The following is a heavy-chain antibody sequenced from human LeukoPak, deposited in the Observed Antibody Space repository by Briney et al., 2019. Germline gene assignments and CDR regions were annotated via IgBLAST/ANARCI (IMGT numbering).Heavy chain of an antibody. V-gene: IGHV1-2*02. CDR2: IHPNSGGT. D-gene: IGHD6-19*01. Sequence: ASVKVSCKASGYTFTGYYLHWARQAPGQGLEWMGWIHPNSGGTSYAQRFQGRVTMTRDTSISTAYMELSSLRSDDMALYFCARLASVPGWGQGTLVTVSS. J-gene: IGHJ1*01. CDR1: GYTFTGYY. CDR3: ARLASVPG.